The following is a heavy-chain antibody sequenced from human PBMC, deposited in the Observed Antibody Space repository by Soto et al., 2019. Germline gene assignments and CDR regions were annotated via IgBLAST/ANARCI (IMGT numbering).Heavy chain of an antibody. CDR1: GYTFTSYG. V-gene: IGHV1-18*01. CDR3: ARENGVYLHGAFDI. D-gene: IGHD2-8*01. Sequence: ASVKVSCKASGYTFTSYGISWVRQAPGQGLEWMGWISAYNGNTNYAQKLQGRVTMTTDTSTSTAYMELRSLRSDDTAVYYCARENGVYLHGAFDIWGQGTMVTVSS. J-gene: IGHJ3*02. CDR2: ISAYNGNT.